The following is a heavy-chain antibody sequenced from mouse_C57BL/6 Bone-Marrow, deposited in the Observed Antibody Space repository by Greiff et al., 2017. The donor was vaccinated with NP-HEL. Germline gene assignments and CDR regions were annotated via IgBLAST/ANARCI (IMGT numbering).Heavy chain of an antibody. D-gene: IGHD1-3*01. CDR2: ISSGGSYT. CDR3: ARAQTTWFAY. V-gene: IGHV5-6*01. Sequence: EVKVVESGGDLVKPGGSLKLSCAASGFTFSSYGMSWVRQTPDKRLEWVATISSGGSYTYYPDSVKGRFTISRDNAKNTLYLQMSSLKSEDTAMYYCARAQTTWFAYWGQGTLVTVSA. CDR1: GFTFSSYG. J-gene: IGHJ3*01.